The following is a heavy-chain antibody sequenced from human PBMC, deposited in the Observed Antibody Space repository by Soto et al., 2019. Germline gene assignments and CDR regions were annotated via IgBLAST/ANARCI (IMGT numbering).Heavy chain of an antibody. CDR2: IYYSGRT. CDR1: GASISSSSYY. D-gene: IGHD2-21*02. CDR3: ARQPTTVVTQAYFDH. Sequence: PSETLSLTCIVSGASISSSSYYWGWIREPPGKGWEWIGSIYYSGRTYYNPSFKSRVTISIDKSKNQFSLKLSSVTATDTAVSAVARQPTTVVTQAYFDHWGQGTLVTVSS. J-gene: IGHJ4*02. V-gene: IGHV4-39*01.